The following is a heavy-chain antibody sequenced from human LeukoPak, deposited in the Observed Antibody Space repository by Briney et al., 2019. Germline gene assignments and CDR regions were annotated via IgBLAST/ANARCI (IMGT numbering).Heavy chain of an antibody. CDR1: GGSISSYY. J-gene: IGHJ3*02. CDR2: IYYSGST. D-gene: IGHD1-26*01. V-gene: IGHV4-59*01. Sequence: SETLSLTCTVSGGSISSYYWSWIRQPPGKGLEWIGYIYYSGSTNYNPSLKSRVTISVDTSKNQFSLKLSSVTAADTAVYYCARGLVGAPGEEYAFDIWGQGTMVTVSS. CDR3: ARGLVGAPGEEYAFDI.